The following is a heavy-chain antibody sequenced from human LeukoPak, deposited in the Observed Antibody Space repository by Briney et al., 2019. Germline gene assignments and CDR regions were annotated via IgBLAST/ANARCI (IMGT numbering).Heavy chain of an antibody. CDR3: ARDPRRRRSNYGLDV. D-gene: IGHD3-10*01. V-gene: IGHV3-7*01. CDR2: IKQDGSEK. J-gene: IGHJ6*02. CDR1: GFTFSSYW. Sequence: GGSLRLSCAASGFTFSSYWMSWVRQAPGKGVEWVANIKQDGSEKYYVDSVKGRFTISRDDAKNSLYLQMNSLRAEDTAVYYCARDPRRRRSNYGLDVWGQGTTVTVSS.